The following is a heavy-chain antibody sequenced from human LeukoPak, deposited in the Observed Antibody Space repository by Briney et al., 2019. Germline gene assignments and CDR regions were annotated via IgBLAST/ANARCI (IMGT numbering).Heavy chain of an antibody. CDR2: ISYDGSNK. V-gene: IGHV3-30*18. CDR1: GFTFSSYG. CDR3: ANYDSSGPLAFDI. J-gene: IGHJ3*02. Sequence: GGSLRLSCAASGFTFSSYGMHWVRQAPGKGLEWVAVISYDGSNKYYADSVKGRFTISRDNSKNTLCLQMNSLRAEDTAVYYCANYDSSGPLAFDIWGQGTMVTVSS. D-gene: IGHD3-22*01.